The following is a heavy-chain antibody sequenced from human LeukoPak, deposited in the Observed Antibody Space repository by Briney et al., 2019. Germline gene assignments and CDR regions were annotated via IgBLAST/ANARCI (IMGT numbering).Heavy chain of an antibody. CDR2: LYHSGIT. Sequence: ASETLSLTCAVSSYSITTNHYWGWIRQPPGKGLEWIGNLYHSGITYYNPSLKSRVTMSVDTSKNQFSLKRSSVPAADTAVYYCARGGQWLPFDYWGQGTLVTVSS. V-gene: IGHV4-38-2*01. CDR1: SYSITTNHY. CDR3: ARGGQWLPFDY. D-gene: IGHD6-19*01. J-gene: IGHJ4*02.